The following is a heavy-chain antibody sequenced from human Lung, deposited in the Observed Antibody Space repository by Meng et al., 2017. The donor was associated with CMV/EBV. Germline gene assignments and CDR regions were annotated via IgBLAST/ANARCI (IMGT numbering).Heavy chain of an antibody. CDR3: ATQESRDGHNPY. Sequence: QRQWSGAGLVSPSGTLSLVCVVSGGSISSSYCWTWFRQSPGKGLEWIGEMYHSGTTNYTPSLKSRVTISMGKSNNQLSLKLNSVTAADTAVYYCATQESRDGHNPYWGQGTLVTVSS. D-gene: IGHD5-24*01. CDR1: GGSISSSYC. J-gene: IGHJ4*02. V-gene: IGHV4-4*02. CDR2: MYHSGTT.